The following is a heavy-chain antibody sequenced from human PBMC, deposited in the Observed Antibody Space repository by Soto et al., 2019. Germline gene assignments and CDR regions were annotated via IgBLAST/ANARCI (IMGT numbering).Heavy chain of an antibody. CDR3: ARGHRFGESKNDY. D-gene: IGHD3-10*01. V-gene: IGHV4-30-4*01. J-gene: IGHJ4*02. CDR2: IYSSGTT. Sequence: QVQLQESGPGLVQPSQTLSLTCTVSGGSISSGDYYWTWIPQSPGKGLEWIGYIYSSGTTYYNPSLKSRVAMSVDTSKNQFSLNLSSVTAADTALYYCARGHRFGESKNDYWGQGTLVTVSS. CDR1: GGSISSGDYY.